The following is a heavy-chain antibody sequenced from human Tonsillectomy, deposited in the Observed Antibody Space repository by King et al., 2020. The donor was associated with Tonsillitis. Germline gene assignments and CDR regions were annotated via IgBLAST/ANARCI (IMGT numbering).Heavy chain of an antibody. D-gene: IGHD7-27*01. J-gene: IGHJ4*02. CDR2: ISASGST. CDR1: GFTFSRSV. V-gene: IGHV3-23*04. CDR3: AKDGLTWPGDLDN. Sequence: VQLVESGGGLVQPGGSLRLSCAASGFTFSRSVMNWVRQDPGKGLEWVSAISASGSTYYADSVQGRFTISRDTSKNILYLQMNSLRAEDTAIYYCAKDGLTWPGDLDNWGQGTLVTVSS.